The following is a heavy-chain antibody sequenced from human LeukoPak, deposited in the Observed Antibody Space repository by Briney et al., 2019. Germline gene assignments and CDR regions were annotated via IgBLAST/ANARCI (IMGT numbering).Heavy chain of an antibody. J-gene: IGHJ6*03. CDR2: VSGDNGQT. Sequence: PGASVKVSCKASTYISSDFGISWVRLAPGGGLEWMGWVSGDNGQTNYGRKFYGRVTMTMETSTNTASMELRGLRSDDTAIYYCARVYLYTTGWSAAYYYFMDVWGKGTTVIVSS. CDR1: TYISSDFG. D-gene: IGHD3-16*02. CDR3: ARVYLYTTGWSAAYYYFMDV. V-gene: IGHV1-18*01.